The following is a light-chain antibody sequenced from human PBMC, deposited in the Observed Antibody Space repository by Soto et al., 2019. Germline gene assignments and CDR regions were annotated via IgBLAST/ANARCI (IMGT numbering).Light chain of an antibody. CDR3: QQYNSWPWT. CDR1: QSVSSN. J-gene: IGKJ1*01. Sequence: EIVMTQSPATLSVSPGDRATLSCRASQSVSSNLAWYQQKPGQAPRLLIYGASTRATGIPARFSGSGSGTELTLTISSLQSEDSAVSYSQQYNSWPWTLGEGTKVEIK. CDR2: GAS. V-gene: IGKV3-15*01.